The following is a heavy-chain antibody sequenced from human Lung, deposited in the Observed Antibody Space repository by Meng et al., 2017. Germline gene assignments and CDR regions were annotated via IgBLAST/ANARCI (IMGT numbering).Heavy chain of an antibody. CDR2: INPKSGDT. Sequence: QGQLGESGAEGKKPGASVKVPCNPSGYNFPDYYIPWVRRAPGQGLEWMGRINPKSGDTHYAQKFQARVTMAGDTSISTAYMELSGLRSDDTAMYYCARDEDISAAGKLFSDYWGQGTLVTVSS. CDR1: GYNFPDYY. D-gene: IGHD6-25*01. CDR3: ARDEDISAAGKLFSDY. J-gene: IGHJ4*02. V-gene: IGHV1-2*06.